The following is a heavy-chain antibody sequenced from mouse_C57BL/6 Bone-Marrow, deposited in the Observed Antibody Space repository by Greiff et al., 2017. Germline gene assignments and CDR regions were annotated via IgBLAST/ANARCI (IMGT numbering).Heavy chain of an antibody. J-gene: IGHJ3*01. V-gene: IGHV14-4*01. D-gene: IGHD3-2*02. CDR2: IDPENGDT. CDR1: GFNIKDDY. Sequence: EVQLQQSGAELVRPGASVKLSCTASGFNIKDDYMHWVKQRPEQGLEWIGWIDPENGDTEYASKFQGKATITADTSSNTAYLQLSSLTSEDTAVYYWTTRLYSAYWGQGTLVTVSA. CDR3: TTRLYSAY.